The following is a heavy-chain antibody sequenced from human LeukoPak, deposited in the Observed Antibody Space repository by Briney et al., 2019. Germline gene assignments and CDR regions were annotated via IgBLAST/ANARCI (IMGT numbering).Heavy chain of an antibody. V-gene: IGHV1-69*04. J-gene: IGHJ6*02. D-gene: IGHD3-10*01. Sequence: SVKVSCKASGGTFSSYAISWVRQAPGQGLEWMGRIIPILGIANYAQKFQGRVTITADKSTSTAYMELSSLRSEDTAVYYCARAGDPYGSGSPYYYYGMDVWGQGTTVTVSS. CDR2: IIPILGIA. CDR3: ARAGDPYGSGSPYYYYGMDV. CDR1: GGTFSSYA.